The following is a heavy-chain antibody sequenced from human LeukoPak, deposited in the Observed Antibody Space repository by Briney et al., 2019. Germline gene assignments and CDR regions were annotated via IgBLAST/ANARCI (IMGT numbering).Heavy chain of an antibody. CDR1: GFTFSNYE. J-gene: IGHJ5*02. Sequence: GGSLRLSCAASGFTFSNYEMNWVRQAPGKGLEWLSSISSGGMWIYYADSLKGRFTISRDNAKNSLYLQMKSLRVEDTGVYYCARDAGGRTQREGWFDPWGQGTLVTVSS. D-gene: IGHD1-26*01. V-gene: IGHV3-21*01. CDR3: ARDAGGRTQREGWFDP. CDR2: ISSGGMWI.